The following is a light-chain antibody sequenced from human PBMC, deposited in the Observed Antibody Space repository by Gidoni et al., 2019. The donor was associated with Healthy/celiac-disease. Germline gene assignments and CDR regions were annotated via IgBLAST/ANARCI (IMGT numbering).Light chain of an antibody. V-gene: IGLV1-40*01. J-gene: IGLJ2*01. CDR1: SSNIGAGYD. Sequence: QSVLTQPPSVSGAPGQRVPISCTARSSNIGAGYDVHWYQQLPGTATQLLIYGNSNRPSGVPDRFSGSKSGTSASLAITGLQAEDEADYYCQSYDSSLSVYVVFGGGTKLTVL. CDR2: GNS. CDR3: QSYDSSLSVYVV.